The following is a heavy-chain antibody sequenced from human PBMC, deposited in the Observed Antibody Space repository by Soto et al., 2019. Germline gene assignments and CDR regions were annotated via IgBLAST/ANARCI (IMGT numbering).Heavy chain of an antibody. Sequence: QVQLVQSGAEVKKPGSSVKVSCKASGGTFSSYAISWVRQAPGQGLEWMGGIIPIFGTANYAQKFQGRVTITADESTSTAYMELSSLRPEDTAVYYCAREEVTYYYGSGSYDPWGQGTLVTVSS. J-gene: IGHJ5*02. CDR2: IIPIFGTA. CDR1: GGTFSSYA. D-gene: IGHD3-10*01. CDR3: AREEVTYYYGSGSYDP. V-gene: IGHV1-69*12.